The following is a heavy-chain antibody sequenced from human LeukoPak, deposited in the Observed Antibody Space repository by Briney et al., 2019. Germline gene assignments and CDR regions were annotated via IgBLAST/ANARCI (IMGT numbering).Heavy chain of an antibody. Sequence: GGSLRLSCAASGLTFDDYAMHWVRQAPGKGLEWVSGISWNSGSIGYADSVKGRFTISRDNAKNSLYLQMNSLRAEDTALYYCAKASVSSSWYDHFDYWGQGTLVTVSS. CDR2: ISWNSGSI. CDR3: AKASVSSSWYDHFDY. J-gene: IGHJ4*02. CDR1: GLTFDDYA. V-gene: IGHV3-9*01. D-gene: IGHD6-13*01.